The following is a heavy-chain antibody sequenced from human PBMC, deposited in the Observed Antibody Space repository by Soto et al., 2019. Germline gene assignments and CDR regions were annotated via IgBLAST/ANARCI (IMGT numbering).Heavy chain of an antibody. Sequence: LRLSCAASGFTFSSYAMHWVRQAPGKGLEWVAVISYDGSNKYYADSVKGRFTISRDNSKNTLYLQMNSLRAEDTAVYYCAREIVVVPAAMNDGMDVWGQGTTVTVSS. CDR3: AREIVVVPAAMNDGMDV. J-gene: IGHJ6*02. CDR1: GFTFSSYA. V-gene: IGHV3-30-3*01. D-gene: IGHD2-2*01. CDR2: ISYDGSNK.